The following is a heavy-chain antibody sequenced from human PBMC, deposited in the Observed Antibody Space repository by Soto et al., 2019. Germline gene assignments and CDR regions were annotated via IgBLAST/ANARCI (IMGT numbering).Heavy chain of an antibody. CDR2: IYYSGST. CDR3: ARGVSSGSSGYFDY. CDR1: GGSMSSGGYD. Sequence: PSETLSLTCTVSGGSMSSGGYDWSWIRQHPGKGLDWIGYIYYSGSTYYNPSLKSRVTISVDTSKNQFSLKLSSVTAADTAVYYCARGVSSGSSGYFDYWGQGTLVTVSS. V-gene: IGHV4-31*02. D-gene: IGHD3-10*01. J-gene: IGHJ4*02.